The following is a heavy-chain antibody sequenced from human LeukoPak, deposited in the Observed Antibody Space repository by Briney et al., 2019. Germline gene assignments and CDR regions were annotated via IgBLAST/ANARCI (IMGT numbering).Heavy chain of an antibody. Sequence: GGSLRLSCAASGFTFSSYAMSWVRQAPGKGLEWVSAISGSGGSTYYADSVKGRLTISRDNSKNTLYLQMNSLRAEDTAVYYCARLTTVTTIDYWGQGTLVTVSS. D-gene: IGHD4-17*01. CDR3: ARLTTVTTIDY. CDR1: GFTFSSYA. J-gene: IGHJ4*02. CDR2: ISGSGGST. V-gene: IGHV3-23*01.